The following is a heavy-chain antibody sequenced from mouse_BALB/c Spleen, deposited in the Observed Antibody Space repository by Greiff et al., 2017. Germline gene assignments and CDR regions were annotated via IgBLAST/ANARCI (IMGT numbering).Heavy chain of an antibody. V-gene: IGHV2-6-7*01. Sequence: VQGVESGPGLVAPSQSLSITCTVSGFSLTGYGVNWVRQPPGKGLEWLGMIWGDGSTDYNSALKSRLSISKDNSKSQVFLKMNSLQTDDTARYYCARDGALRRGAMDYWGQGTSVTVSS. CDR3: ARDGALRRGAMDY. CDR2: IWGDGST. J-gene: IGHJ4*01. CDR1: GFSLTGYG. D-gene: IGHD2-12*01.